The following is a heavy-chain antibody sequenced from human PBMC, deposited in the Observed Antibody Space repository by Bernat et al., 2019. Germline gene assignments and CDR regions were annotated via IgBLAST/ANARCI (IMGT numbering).Heavy chain of an antibody. J-gene: IGHJ4*02. D-gene: IGHD7-27*01. CDR2: IWYDGSNK. V-gene: IGHV3-33*01. CDR1: GFTFSSYG. CDR3: ARDLTGGGFFDY. Sequence: QVQLVESGGGVVQPGRSLRLSCAASGFTFSSYGMHWVRQAPGKGLEWVAVIWYDGSNKYYADSVKGRFTISRDNSKNTLYLQMHSLRAEDTAVYYCARDLTGGGFFDYWGQGTLVTVSS.